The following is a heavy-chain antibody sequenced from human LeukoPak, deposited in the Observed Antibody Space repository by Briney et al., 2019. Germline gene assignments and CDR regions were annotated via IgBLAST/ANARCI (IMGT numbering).Heavy chain of an antibody. J-gene: IGHJ3*02. CDR2: IHHSGST. D-gene: IGHD5-24*01. CDR1: GGSFSGYY. V-gene: IGHV4-34*01. CDR3: ARGWPQLRAFDI. Sequence: PSETLSLTCAVYGGSFSGYYWSWIRQPPGKGLEWIGEIHHSGSTNYNPSHKSRVTISVDTSKNLFSLRLSSVTAADTAVYYCARGWPQLRAFDIWGQGTMVTVSS.